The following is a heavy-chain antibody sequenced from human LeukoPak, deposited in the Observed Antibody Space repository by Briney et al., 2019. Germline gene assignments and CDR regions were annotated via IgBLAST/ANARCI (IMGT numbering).Heavy chain of an antibody. V-gene: IGHV1-69*05. D-gene: IGHD5-24*01. CDR2: IIHIFGTA. Sequence: ASVKVSCKASGGTFSSYAISWVRQAPGQGLEWMGGIIHIFGTANYAQKFQGRVTITTDESTSTAYMELSSLRSEDTAVYYCARARRDGYNHWGQGTLVTVSS. CDR1: GGTFSSYA. J-gene: IGHJ5*02. CDR3: ARARRDGYNH.